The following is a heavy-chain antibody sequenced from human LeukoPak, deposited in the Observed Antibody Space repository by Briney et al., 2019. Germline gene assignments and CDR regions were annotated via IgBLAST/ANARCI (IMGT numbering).Heavy chain of an antibody. CDR2: ISSSSSTI. J-gene: IGHJ6*03. CDR3: ARFLATWDYYYMDV. V-gene: IGHV3-48*01. CDR1: GFTFSSYS. D-gene: IGHD3-3*01. Sequence: GGSLRLSCAASGFTFSSYSMNWVRQAPGKGLEWVSYISSSSSTIYCADSVKGRFTISRDNDKNSVYLQMNSLRAEDTAVYYCARFLATWDYYYMDVWGSGTTVTVSS.